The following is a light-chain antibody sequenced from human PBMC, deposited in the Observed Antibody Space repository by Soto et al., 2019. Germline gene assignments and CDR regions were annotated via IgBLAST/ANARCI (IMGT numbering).Light chain of an antibody. J-gene: IGLJ1*01. CDR1: SPNVGRNY. Sequence: QSVLTQPPSASGTPGQRVTISCSGSSPNVGRNYVYWYQQVPGAAPKLLIYSNNQRPSGVPDRFSGSKSGTSASLAISGLRSEDEADYYCAAWDDSLSAFYVFGTGT. CDR2: SNN. V-gene: IGLV1-47*02. CDR3: AAWDDSLSAFYV.